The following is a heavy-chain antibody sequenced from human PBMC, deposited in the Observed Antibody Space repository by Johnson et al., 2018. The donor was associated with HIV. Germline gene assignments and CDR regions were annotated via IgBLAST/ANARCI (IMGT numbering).Heavy chain of an antibody. CDR3: AREGGSIAAAGKDAFDI. V-gene: IGHV3-7*01. J-gene: IGHJ3*02. CDR1: GFTVSSNY. D-gene: IGHD6-13*01. CDR2: IKQDGSEK. Sequence: VQLVESGGGLIQPGGSLRLSCAVSGFTVSSNYMSWVRQAPGKGLEWVANIKQDGSEKYYVDSVKGRFTISRDNAKNSLYLQMNSLRAEDTAVYYWAREGGSIAAAGKDAFDIWGQGTMVTVSS.